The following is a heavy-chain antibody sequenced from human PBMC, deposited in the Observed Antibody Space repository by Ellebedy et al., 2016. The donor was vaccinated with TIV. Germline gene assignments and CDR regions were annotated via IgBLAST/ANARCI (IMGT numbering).Heavy chain of an antibody. V-gene: IGHV4-39*07. CDR3: ARARGQYLYGSGSYFTN. J-gene: IGHJ4*02. CDR1: GGSVSSTRYY. D-gene: IGHD3-10*01. CDR2: VNPSGTT. Sequence: MPSETLSLTCSVSGGSVSSTRYYWVWIRQPPGKGLEWIGEVNPSGTTNDNPSLKSRVTISVDTPKKQFYLRLTSVTAADTAVYYCARARGQYLYGSGSYFTNWGQGEMVTVSS.